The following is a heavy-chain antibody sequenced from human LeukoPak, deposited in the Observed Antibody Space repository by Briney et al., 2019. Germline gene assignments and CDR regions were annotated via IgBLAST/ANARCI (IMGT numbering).Heavy chain of an antibody. J-gene: IGHJ4*02. V-gene: IGHV3-11*04. D-gene: IGHD4-17*01. CDR3: ARDSYGDYYFDY. CDR1: GFTFSDYY. Sequence: PGGSLRLSCVASGFTFSDYYMSWVRQAPGKGLEWVSYISSSDTTIYYADSVKGRFTISRDNAKNSVDLQMNSLRDEDTAVYYCARDSYGDYYFDYWGQGTLATVSS. CDR2: ISSSDTTI.